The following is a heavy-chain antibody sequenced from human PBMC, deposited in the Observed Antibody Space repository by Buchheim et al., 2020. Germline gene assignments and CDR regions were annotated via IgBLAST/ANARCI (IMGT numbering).Heavy chain of an antibody. CDR3: ARWADYDFWSGTHYGMDV. CDR2: ISSSGSTI. D-gene: IGHD3-3*01. V-gene: IGHV3-48*03. CDR1: GFTFSSYE. J-gene: IGHJ6*02. Sequence: EVQLVESGGGLVQPGGSLRLSCAASGFTFSSYEMNWVRRAPGKGLEWVSYISSSGSTIYYADSVKGRFTISRDNAKNSLYLQMNSLRAEDTAVYYCARWADYDFWSGTHYGMDVWGQGTT.